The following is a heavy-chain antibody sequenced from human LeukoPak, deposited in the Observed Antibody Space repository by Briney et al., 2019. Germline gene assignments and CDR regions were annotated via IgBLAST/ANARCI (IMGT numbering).Heavy chain of an antibody. CDR2: ISYDGSNK. D-gene: IGHD7-27*01. V-gene: IGHV3-30*18. J-gene: IGHJ3*01. CDR3: AKDGDFS. CDR1: GFTFSSYG. Sequence: PGPSLRLSCAASGFTFSSYGTHSVRQAPRKGLEWGAVISYDGSNKYYADSVKGRFTMSRDNSKNTLYLQMNRLRAEDAAVYYCAKDGDFSWGQGTMVTVSS.